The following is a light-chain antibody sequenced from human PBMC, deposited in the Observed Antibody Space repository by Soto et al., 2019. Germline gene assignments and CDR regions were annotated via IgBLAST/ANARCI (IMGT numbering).Light chain of an antibody. CDR3: QQYYSTPPWT. CDR2: WAS. J-gene: IGKJ1*01. V-gene: IGKV4-1*01. Sequence: DIVMTQSPDSLAVSLGERATMNCKSSQSILYSSNNKNFLAWYQQKPGQPPKLLIYWASTRESGVPDRFSGSGSGTDFTLTISSLQAADVAVYYCQQYYSTPPWTFGQGTKVEIK. CDR1: QSILYSSNNKNF.